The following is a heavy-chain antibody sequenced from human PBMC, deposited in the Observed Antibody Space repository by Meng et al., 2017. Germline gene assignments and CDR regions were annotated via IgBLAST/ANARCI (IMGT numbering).Heavy chain of an antibody. CDR3: ARDNGANGFDY. CDR2: INTNTGNP. Sequence: QVQLVQSGSELKKSEASVKGSCKASGYTFTSYGMNWARQAPGQGLEWMGWINTNTGNPTYAQGFTGRFVFSLDTSVSTAYLQISSLEAEDTAVYFCARDNGANGFDYWGQGTLVTVS. D-gene: IGHD4/OR15-4a*01. J-gene: IGHJ4*02. V-gene: IGHV7-4-1*02. CDR1: GYTFTSYG.